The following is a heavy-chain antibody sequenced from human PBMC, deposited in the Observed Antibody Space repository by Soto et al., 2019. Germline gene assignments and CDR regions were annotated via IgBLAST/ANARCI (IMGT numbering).Heavy chain of an antibody. CDR1: GFVFKSYA. CDR2: ISFDGSDQ. CDR3: TRYRLTSYYFDF. D-gene: IGHD2-21*02. J-gene: IGHJ4*02. V-gene: IGHV3-30*03. Sequence: PGGSLRLSCAASGFVFKSYAMHWVRQAPGKELEWVALISFDGSDQDYVDSVKGRFTVSRDNSNNSLFLHMDSLRAEDTAVYYCTRYRLTSYYFDFWGQGTMVTVS.